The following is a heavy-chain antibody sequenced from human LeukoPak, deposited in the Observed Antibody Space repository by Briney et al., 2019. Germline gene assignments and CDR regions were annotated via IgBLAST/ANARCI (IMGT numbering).Heavy chain of an antibody. CDR1: GYTFTDYY. Sequence: ASVKVSCKASGYTFTDYYIHWVRQAPGQGLEGMGWINPNSGGTNHAQKFQGRVTMTRDTSINTAYMELSRLRSDDTAVYYCATLGATEFDYWGQGTLVTVSS. V-gene: IGHV1-2*02. D-gene: IGHD1-26*01. CDR2: INPNSGGT. CDR3: ATLGATEFDY. J-gene: IGHJ4*02.